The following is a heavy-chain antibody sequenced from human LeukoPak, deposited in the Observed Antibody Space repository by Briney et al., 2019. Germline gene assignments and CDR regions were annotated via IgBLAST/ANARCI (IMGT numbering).Heavy chain of an antibody. D-gene: IGHD4-17*01. V-gene: IGHV3-21*01. CDR3: ARDYGDYYYYYYMDV. CDR2: ISSSSSYI. J-gene: IGHJ6*03. Sequence: PGGSLRLSCAASGSTFSSYSVNWVRQAPGKGLEWVSSISSSSSYIYYADSVKGRFTISRDNAKNSLYLQMNSLRAEDTAVYYCARDYGDYYYYYYMDVWGKGTTVTVSS. CDR1: GSTFSSYS.